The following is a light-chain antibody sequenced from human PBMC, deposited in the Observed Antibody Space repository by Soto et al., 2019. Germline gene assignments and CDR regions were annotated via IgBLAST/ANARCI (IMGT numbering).Light chain of an antibody. CDR2: GAS. CDR3: QQYNKWPLT. J-gene: IGKJ3*01. Sequence: EIVLTQSPVTLSVSPGERVTLSCRASQRLSSNLAWYQQRPGQAPRLLIYGASSRATGIPARFSGSGSATDFTLTITRLEPEDFAVYYCQQYNKWPLTFGPGTKVDIK. CDR1: QRLSSN. V-gene: IGKV3D-15*01.